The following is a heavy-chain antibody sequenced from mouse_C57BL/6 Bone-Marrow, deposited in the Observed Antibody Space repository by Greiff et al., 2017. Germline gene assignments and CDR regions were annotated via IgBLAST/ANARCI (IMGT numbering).Heavy chain of an antibody. CDR1: GYTFTSYW. V-gene: IGHV1-69*01. Sequence: VQLQQPGAELVMPGASVKLSCKASGYTFTSYWMHWVKQRPGQGLEWIGEIDPSASYTNYNQKFKGKSTLTVDKSSSTAYMQRSSLTSEDSAVYYCARGSWFAYWGQGTLVTVSA. CDR2: IDPSASYT. CDR3: ARGSWFAY. J-gene: IGHJ3*01. D-gene: IGHD3-1*01.